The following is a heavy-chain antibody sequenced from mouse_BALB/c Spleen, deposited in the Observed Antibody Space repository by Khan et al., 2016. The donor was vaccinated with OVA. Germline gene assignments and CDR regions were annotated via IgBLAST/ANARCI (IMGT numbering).Heavy chain of an antibody. CDR2: ISGDSNTI. CDR1: GFTFSSYG. D-gene: IGHD1-1*01. V-gene: IGHV5-17*02. Sequence: EVELVESGGDLVQPGGSRKLSCAASGFTFSSYGMHRVRQAPEKGLEWVAYISGDSNTIYYADTVKGRFTISRDNPRNTLFLQMTSLMSEDTAMYYCATSYFSGYYFDDWGPGTTLTVSS. CDR3: ATSYFSGYYFDD. J-gene: IGHJ2*01.